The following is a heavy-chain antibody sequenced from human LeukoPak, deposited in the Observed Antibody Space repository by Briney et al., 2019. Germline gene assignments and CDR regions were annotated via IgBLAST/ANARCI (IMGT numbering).Heavy chain of an antibody. Sequence: SCAASGFTFSSYAMSWVRQAPGQGLEWMGGIIPIFGTANYAQKFQGRVTITTDESTSTAYMELSSLRSEDTAVYYCASSGMVRGVIIFTLSSWGQGTLVTVSS. D-gene: IGHD3-10*01. V-gene: IGHV1-69*05. J-gene: IGHJ5*02. CDR3: ASSGMVRGVIIFTLSS. CDR1: GFTFSSYA. CDR2: IIPIFGTA.